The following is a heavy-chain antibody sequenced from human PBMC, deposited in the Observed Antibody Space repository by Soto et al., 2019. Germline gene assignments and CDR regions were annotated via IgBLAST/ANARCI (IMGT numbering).Heavy chain of an antibody. J-gene: IGHJ5*02. D-gene: IGHD1-1*01. CDR3: ARDRTPSSRSRFDP. CDR1: GGSISSYY. Sequence: SETLSLTCTVSGGSISSYYWSWIRQPAGKGLEWIGRIYTSGSANYNPSLKSRVTMSVDTSKNQFSLKLSSVTAADTAVYYCARDRTPSSRSRFDPWGQGTLVTVSS. V-gene: IGHV4-4*07. CDR2: IYTSGSA.